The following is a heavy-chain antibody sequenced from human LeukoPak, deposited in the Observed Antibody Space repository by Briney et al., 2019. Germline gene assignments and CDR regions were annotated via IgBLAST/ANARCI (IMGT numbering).Heavy chain of an antibody. J-gene: IGHJ4*02. V-gene: IGHV3-21*01. CDR3: ARTNYYDSGGYPIYYFDY. CDR2: VSSASSYI. CDR1: EFTFDTYT. Sequence: PGGSLRLSCAASEFTFDTYTMNWVRQAPGKGLEWVSSVSSASSYIYYSDSVKGRFTISRDNAKNSLFLQMNSLRAEDTAVYYCARTNYYDSGGYPIYYFDYWGQRTLVTVSS. D-gene: IGHD3-22*01.